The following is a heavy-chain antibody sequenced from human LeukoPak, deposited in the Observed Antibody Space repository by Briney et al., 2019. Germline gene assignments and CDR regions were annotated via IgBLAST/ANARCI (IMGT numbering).Heavy chain of an antibody. CDR3: ARVSPGYSSGWYHFDY. J-gene: IGHJ4*02. CDR2: IYTSGST. Sequence: SETLSLTCTVSGGSISSGSYYWSWIRQPAGKGLEWIGRIYTSGSTNYNPSLKSRVTISVDTSKNQFSLKLSSVTAADTAVYYCARVSPGYSSGWYHFDYWGQGTLVTVSS. D-gene: IGHD6-19*01. CDR1: GGSISSGSYY. V-gene: IGHV4-61*02.